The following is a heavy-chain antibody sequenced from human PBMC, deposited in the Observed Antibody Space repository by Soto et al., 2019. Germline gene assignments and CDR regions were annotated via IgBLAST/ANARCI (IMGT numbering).Heavy chain of an antibody. CDR2: IYYSGST. CDR3: ERGGVVTHFFDY. Sequence: QVQLQESGPGLVKPSQTLSLTCTVSGGSISSGGYYWSWIRQHPGKGLEWIGYIYYSGSTYYNPSHHNRVTSSGDRASNQCSLWLISVTAADTAVYYCERGGVVTHFFDYWGQGTLVTVSS. J-gene: IGHJ4*02. V-gene: IGHV4-31*03. D-gene: IGHD3-3*01. CDR1: GGSISSGGYY.